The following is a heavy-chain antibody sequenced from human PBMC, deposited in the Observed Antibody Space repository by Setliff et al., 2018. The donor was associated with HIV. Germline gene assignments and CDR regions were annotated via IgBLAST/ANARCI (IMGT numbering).Heavy chain of an antibody. CDR3: TRDRPDYDFWSGYTFDY. CDR1: GFTFDDHA. J-gene: IGHJ4*02. V-gene: IGHV3-49*04. Sequence: GGSLRLSCRTSGFTFDDHAMSWVRQAPGKGLEWLGIIRSRVYGGTPEYAASVKGRFSISRDDSKSIAYLQMNSLKTDDTAVYYCTRDRPDYDFWSGYTFDYWGQGTQVTVSS. D-gene: IGHD3-3*01. CDR2: IRSRVYGGTP.